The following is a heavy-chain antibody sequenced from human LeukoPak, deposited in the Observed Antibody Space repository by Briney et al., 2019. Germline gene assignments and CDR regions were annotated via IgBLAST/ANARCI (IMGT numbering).Heavy chain of an antibody. Sequence: GGSLRLSCAASGFTFSSYTMSWVRQAPGKGLKWVSTITTGGPNTYYADSVKGRFTVSRDDSKNTLYLQMNSLRAEDTAVYYCAKDGGLWVSAHWGDSWGRGTLVTVSS. D-gene: IGHD7-27*01. J-gene: IGHJ4*02. V-gene: IGHV3-23*01. CDR1: GFTFSSYT. CDR3: AKDGGLWVSAHWGDS. CDR2: ITTGGPNT.